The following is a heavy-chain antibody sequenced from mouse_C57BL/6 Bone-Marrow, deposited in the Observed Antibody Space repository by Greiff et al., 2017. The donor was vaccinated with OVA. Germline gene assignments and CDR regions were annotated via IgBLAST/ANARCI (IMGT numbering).Heavy chain of an antibody. D-gene: IGHD1-1*01. CDR3: AREGTTVVYFDY. CDR1: GYAFSSSW. J-gene: IGHJ2*01. V-gene: IGHV1-82*01. CDR2: IYPGDGDI. Sequence: VQLQQSGPELVKPGASVKISCKASGYAFSSSWMNWVKQRPGKGLEWIGRIYPGDGDINYNGKFKGKATLTADKSSSTAYMQLSSLTSEDSAVYFCAREGTTVVYFDYWGQGTTLTVAS.